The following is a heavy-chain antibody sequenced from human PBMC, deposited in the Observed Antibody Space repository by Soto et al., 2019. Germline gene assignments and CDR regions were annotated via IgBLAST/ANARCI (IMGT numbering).Heavy chain of an antibody. CDR1: GGTFSSYT. CDR2: IIPILGIA. CDR3: ARESASMGGY. D-gene: IGHD1-26*01. Sequence: QVQLVQSGAEVKKPGSSVKVSCKASGGTFSSYTISWVRQAPGQGLEWMGRIIPILGIANYAQKFQGRVTITADKSTSTDYMELSSLRSEDTAVYYCARESASMGGYWVQGTLVTVSS. V-gene: IGHV1-69*08. J-gene: IGHJ4*02.